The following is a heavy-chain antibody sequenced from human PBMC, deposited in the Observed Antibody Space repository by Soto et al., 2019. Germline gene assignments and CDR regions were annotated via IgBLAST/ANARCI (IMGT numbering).Heavy chain of an antibody. CDR2: ISGTGGST. CDR1: RFTFSSYA. Sequence: EVQLLESGGGLVQPGGSLRLSCAASRFTFSSYAMSWVRQAPGKGLEWVSGISGTGGSTYYADSVKGRFTISRDNAKNRLYLQLDSLRAEDTGVYYCAKDSDFWGGDYPTTSGMAVGGQGTTITVSS. V-gene: IGHV3-23*01. D-gene: IGHD3-3*01. J-gene: IGHJ6*02. CDR3: AKDSDFWGGDYPTTSGMAV.